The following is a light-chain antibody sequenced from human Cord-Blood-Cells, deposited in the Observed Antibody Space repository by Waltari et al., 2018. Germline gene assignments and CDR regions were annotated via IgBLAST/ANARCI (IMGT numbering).Light chain of an antibody. Sequence: QSALTQPPSASGSPGQSVTISCTGTSSAVGGYNYVSWSQQHPGKAPKLMIYEVSKRPSGVPDRFSGSKSGNTASLTVSGLQAEDEADYYCSSYAGSNNYVFGTGTKVTVL. CDR1: SSAVGGYNY. V-gene: IGLV2-8*01. CDR3: SSYAGSNNYV. J-gene: IGLJ1*01. CDR2: EVS.